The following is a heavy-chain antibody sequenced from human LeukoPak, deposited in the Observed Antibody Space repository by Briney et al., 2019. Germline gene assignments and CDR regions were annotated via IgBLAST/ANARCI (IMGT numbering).Heavy chain of an antibody. V-gene: IGHV3-33*06. Sequence: QPGNSLRLSCAASGFTFSTYVMHWVRQAPGKGLEWVALIWYNGNNKDYADSVKGRFTISRDNSENTMSLQMNSLRAEDTAVYYCAKSALTYCSRDYYFDSWGQGTLVTVSS. J-gene: IGHJ4*02. CDR3: AKSALTYCSRDYYFDS. D-gene: IGHD3-10*01. CDR1: GFTFSTYV. CDR2: IWYNGNNK.